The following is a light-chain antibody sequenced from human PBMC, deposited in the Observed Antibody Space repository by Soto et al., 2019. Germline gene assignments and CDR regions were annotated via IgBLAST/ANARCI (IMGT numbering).Light chain of an antibody. CDR3: CSYAGSYTWV. Sequence: QSALTQPRSVSGSPGQSVTISCTGTSSDVGGYNYVSWHQQHPGKAPKLMIYDVTKRPSGVPDRFSGSKSGNTASLTISGLQADDGADYYCCSYAGSYTWVFGGGTKVTVL. V-gene: IGLV2-11*01. CDR1: SSDVGGYNY. CDR2: DVT. J-gene: IGLJ3*02.